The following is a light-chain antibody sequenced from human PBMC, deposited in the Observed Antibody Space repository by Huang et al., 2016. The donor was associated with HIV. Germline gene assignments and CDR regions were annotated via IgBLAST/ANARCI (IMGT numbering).Light chain of an antibody. CDR3: QQYNNWPRT. CDR1: QYVSSN. Sequence: ERVMTQSPDTRSVSPGERATPYCRASQYVSSNLAWYQQKPGQAPRRLVYGSSTRVIDIPARFSGSGSGTEFTLTISSLQSEDSAVYYCQQYNNWPRTFGQGTKLEIK. J-gene: IGKJ2*01. CDR2: GSS. V-gene: IGKV3-15*01.